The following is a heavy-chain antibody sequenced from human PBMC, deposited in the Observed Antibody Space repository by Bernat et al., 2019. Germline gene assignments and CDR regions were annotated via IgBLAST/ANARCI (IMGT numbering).Heavy chain of an antibody. D-gene: IGHD4-17*01. V-gene: IGHV4-34*01. CDR2: INHSGST. CDR3: ASGRSHYWFDP. CDR1: GGSFSGYY. Sequence: QVQLQQWGAGLLKPSETLSLTCAVYGGSFSGYYWSWIRQPPGKGLEWIGEINHSGSTNYNPSLKSRVTISVDTSKNQFSLKLSSVTAADTAVYYCASGRSHYWFDPWGQGPLVTVSS. J-gene: IGHJ5*02.